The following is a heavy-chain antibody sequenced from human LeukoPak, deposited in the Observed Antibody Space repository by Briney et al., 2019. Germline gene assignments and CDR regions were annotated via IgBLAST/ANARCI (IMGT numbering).Heavy chain of an antibody. CDR1: GFSFSSYW. Sequence: GGSLRLSCAASGFSFSSYWMSWVRQTPAKGLEFVANMNPDGSVRNYMDSVKGRFTISRDNAKKSVYLEMNSLRADDTAVYYCARDPRSSSFDLWGQGTLVTVSS. D-gene: IGHD6-13*01. V-gene: IGHV3-7*01. CDR3: ARDPRSSSFDL. J-gene: IGHJ4*02. CDR2: MNPDGSVR.